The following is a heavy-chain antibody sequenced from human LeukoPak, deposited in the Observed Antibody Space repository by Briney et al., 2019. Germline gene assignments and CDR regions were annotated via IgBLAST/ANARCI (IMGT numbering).Heavy chain of an antibody. V-gene: IGHV3-30*02. CDR3: AKDESQDV. J-gene: IGHJ6*04. CDR2: IRLDGSNK. CDR1: GFTFSSYG. Sequence: GGSLRLSCAGSGFTFSSYGMHWVRQAPGKGLEWVAFIRLDGSNKYYGDSVKGRFTISRDNSKNTLYLQMNSLRAEDTAVYYCAKDESQDVWGKGTTVTVSS.